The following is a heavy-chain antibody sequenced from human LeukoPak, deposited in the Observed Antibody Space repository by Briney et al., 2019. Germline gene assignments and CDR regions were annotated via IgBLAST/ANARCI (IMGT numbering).Heavy chain of an antibody. J-gene: IGHJ4*02. CDR3: AREEGSSGDYFDY. D-gene: IGHD2-15*01. Sequence: GGSLRLSCAASGFTFSNYEMIWVRQAPGKGLEWVSYISSSGSTIYYADSVKGRFTISRDNAKNSLHLQMNSLRAEDTAVYYCAREEGSSGDYFDYWGQGTLVAVSS. V-gene: IGHV3-48*03. CDR2: ISSSGSTI. CDR1: GFTFSNYE.